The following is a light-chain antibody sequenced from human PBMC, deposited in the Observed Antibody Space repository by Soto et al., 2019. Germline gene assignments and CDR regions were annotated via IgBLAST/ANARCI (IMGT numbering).Light chain of an antibody. V-gene: IGLV1-40*01. Sequence: QSVLTQPPSVSGAPGQRVTISCTGSSSNIGAGYDVHWYQQLPGTAPKLLIYGNSNRPSGVPDRFSGSKSGTSASLAITGLQAEDLADYYFQSYDSSLSGWVFGGGTQLTVL. CDR1: SSNIGAGYD. CDR3: QSYDSSLSGWV. J-gene: IGLJ3*02. CDR2: GNS.